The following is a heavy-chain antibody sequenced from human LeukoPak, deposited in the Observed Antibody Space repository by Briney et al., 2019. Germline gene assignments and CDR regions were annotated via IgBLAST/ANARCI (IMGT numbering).Heavy chain of an antibody. CDR1: GFTFSSYS. D-gene: IGHD6-13*01. J-gene: IGHJ4*02. V-gene: IGHV3-21*01. Sequence: KSGRSLRLSCAASGFTFSSYSMNWVRQAPGKGLEWVSSISSSSSYIYYADSVKGRFTISRDNAKNSLYLQMNSLRAEDTAVYYCARDYGSAGTVIFDYWGQGTLVTVSS. CDR3: ARDYGSAGTVIFDY. CDR2: ISSSSSYI.